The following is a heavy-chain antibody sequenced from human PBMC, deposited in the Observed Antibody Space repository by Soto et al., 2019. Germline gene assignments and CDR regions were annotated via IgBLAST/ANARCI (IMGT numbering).Heavy chain of an antibody. J-gene: IGHJ4*02. CDR3: AVTPPGGAWPWTGFDY. V-gene: IGHV3-49*03. Sequence: SRSLSCTGSGFTFGDYAVSCLRQAPGKGLEWVGLIRSKTYGGTREDAASVRGRFTISRDDSKSIASRQMNSLTTVDTPVYYCAVTPPGGAWPWTGFDYRSQGTLAPVS. CDR1: GFTFGDYA. CDR2: IRSKTYGGTR. D-gene: IGHD5-18*01.